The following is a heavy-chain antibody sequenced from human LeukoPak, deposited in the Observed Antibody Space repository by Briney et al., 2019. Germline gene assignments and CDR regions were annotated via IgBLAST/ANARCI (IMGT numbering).Heavy chain of an antibody. CDR1: GGSISSSSYY. CDR3: ARATPTRKPPNSRLYYFDY. J-gene: IGHJ4*02. CDR2: IYYSGIT. D-gene: IGHD5-12*01. V-gene: IGHV4-39*01. Sequence: SETLSLTCTVSGGSISSSSYYWDWIRQPPGKGLEWIGSIYYSGITYYNPSLKSRVTISVHTSKNQFSLRLSSVTAADTAVYYCARATPTRKPPNSRLYYFDYWGQGTLVTVSS.